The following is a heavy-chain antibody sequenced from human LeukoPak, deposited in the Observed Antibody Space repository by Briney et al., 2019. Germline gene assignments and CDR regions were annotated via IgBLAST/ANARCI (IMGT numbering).Heavy chain of an antibody. CDR3: ARDCGAYGSGSQYTYYYYMDV. V-gene: IGHV3-7*01. Sequence: GSLRLSCAASGFTFSSYWMSWVRQAPGKGLEWVANIKQDGSEKYYVDSVKGRFTISRDNAKNSLYQQMNSLRAEDTAVYYCARDCGAYGSGSQYTYYYYMDVWGKGTTVTISS. D-gene: IGHD3-10*01. J-gene: IGHJ6*03. CDR1: GFTFSSYW. CDR2: IKQDGSEK.